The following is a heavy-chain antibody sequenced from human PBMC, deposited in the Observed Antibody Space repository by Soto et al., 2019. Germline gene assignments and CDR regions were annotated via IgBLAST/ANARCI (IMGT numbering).Heavy chain of an antibody. J-gene: IGHJ4*02. V-gene: IGHV3-72*01. D-gene: IGHD4-17*01. CDR2: TRNKANSHTT. CDR3: ARATTVTDY. Sequence: DQDRQAPGKGLEWVGRTRNKANSHTTEYAASVKGRFTISRDDSKNSLYLQMNSLKFEDTAVYYCARATTVTDYWGQGALVTVPQ.